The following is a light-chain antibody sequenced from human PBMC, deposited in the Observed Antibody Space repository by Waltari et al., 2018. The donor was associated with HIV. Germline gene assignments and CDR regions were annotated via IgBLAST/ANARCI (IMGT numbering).Light chain of an antibody. J-gene: IGLJ1*01. CDR3: QSADSSGTYLYV. Sequence: SYELTQPPSVSVSPGQTARITCSGDALPNQYAYWSQQKPGQAPVLVIYKASERPSGIPERFSGSSSGTTVTLTISGVQAEDEADYFCQSADSSGTYLYVFGTGTKVTVL. CDR2: KAS. V-gene: IGLV3-25*03. CDR1: ALPNQY.